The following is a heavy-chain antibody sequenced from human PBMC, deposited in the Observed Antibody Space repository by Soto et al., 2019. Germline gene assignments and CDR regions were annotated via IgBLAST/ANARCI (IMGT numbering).Heavy chain of an antibody. CDR2: IIPILGIA. CDR3: ARDDPYGDYAGGFDY. D-gene: IGHD4-17*01. CDR1: GGTFSSYT. Sequence: QVQLVQSGAEVKKPGSSVKVSCKASGGTFSSYTISWVRQAPGQGLEWMGRIIPILGIANYAQKFQGRVTITADKSTSTAYMELSSLRSEDTAVYYCARDDPYGDYAGGFDYWGQGTLVTVSS. V-gene: IGHV1-69*08. J-gene: IGHJ4*02.